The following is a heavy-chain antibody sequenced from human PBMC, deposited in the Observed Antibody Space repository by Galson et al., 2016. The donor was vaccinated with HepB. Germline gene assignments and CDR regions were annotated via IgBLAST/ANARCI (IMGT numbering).Heavy chain of an antibody. V-gene: IGHV1-18*01. Sequence: SVKVSCKASGYTFTTYGISWVRQAPGQGLEWMGWISAYNGNTNYAQKVQGRVTMTTDTSTSTAYMELRSLRSDDTAVYYCARALWFGGGFDYWGQGTLVTVSS. CDR2: ISAYNGNT. CDR1: GYTFTTYG. D-gene: IGHD3-10*01. CDR3: ARALWFGGGFDY. J-gene: IGHJ4*02.